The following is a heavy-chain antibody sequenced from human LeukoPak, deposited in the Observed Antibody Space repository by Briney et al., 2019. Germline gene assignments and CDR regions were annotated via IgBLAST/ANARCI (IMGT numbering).Heavy chain of an antibody. Sequence: SQTLSLTCAISGDSVSSNSAAWNWIRQSPSRGLEWLGSTYYRSKWFNDYAVSVKSRITINPDTSKNQFSLQLNSVTPEDTAVYYCARWRRSYYDTSGYMDAFDIWGQGTMVTVSS. CDR3: ARWRRSYYDTSGYMDAFDI. CDR1: GDSVSSNSAA. J-gene: IGHJ3*02. V-gene: IGHV6-1*01. CDR2: TYYRSKWFN. D-gene: IGHD3-22*01.